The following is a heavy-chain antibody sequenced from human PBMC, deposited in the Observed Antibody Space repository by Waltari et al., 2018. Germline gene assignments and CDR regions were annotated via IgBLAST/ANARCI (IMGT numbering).Heavy chain of an antibody. J-gene: IGHJ6*02. CDR3: TRKSGYDLASYYYYGMDV. CDR2: ISSSSSTI. CDR1: GFTFSSYS. D-gene: IGHD5-12*01. Sequence: EVQLVESGGGLVQPGGSLRLSCAASGFTFSSYSMNWVRQAPGKGLEWVSYISSSSSTIYYADSVKGRFTISRDKAKNSLYLQMNSLKTEDTAVYYCTRKSGYDLASYYYYGMDVWGQGTTVTVS. V-gene: IGHV3-48*01.